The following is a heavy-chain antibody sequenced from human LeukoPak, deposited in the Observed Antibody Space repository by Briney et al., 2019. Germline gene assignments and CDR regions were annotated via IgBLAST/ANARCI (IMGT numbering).Heavy chain of an antibody. CDR3: ARGGYYGSGNDFRFDP. J-gene: IGHJ5*02. Sequence: SETLSLTCTVSGGSISSYYWSWVRQPPGKGLEWIGYIYYSGSTNYKPSLKSRVTISVDTSKNQLSLKLSSVTAADTAVYYCARGGYYGSGNDFRFDPWGQGTLVTVSS. D-gene: IGHD3-10*01. CDR1: GGSISSYY. V-gene: IGHV4-59*01. CDR2: IYYSGST.